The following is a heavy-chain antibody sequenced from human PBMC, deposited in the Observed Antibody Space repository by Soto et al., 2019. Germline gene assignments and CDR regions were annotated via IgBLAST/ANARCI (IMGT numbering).Heavy chain of an antibody. CDR1: GGTFSSYA. CDR3: ARDFYKGPGASNSYYDSSGYYQAFDI. J-gene: IGHJ3*02. V-gene: IGHV1-69*13. D-gene: IGHD3-22*01. Sequence: SVKVSCKASGGTFSSYAISWVRQAPGQGLEWMGGIIPIFGTANYAQKFQGRVTITADESTSTAYMELSSLRSEDTAVYYCARDFYKGPGASNSYYDSSGYYQAFDIWGQGTMVTVSS. CDR2: IIPIFGTA.